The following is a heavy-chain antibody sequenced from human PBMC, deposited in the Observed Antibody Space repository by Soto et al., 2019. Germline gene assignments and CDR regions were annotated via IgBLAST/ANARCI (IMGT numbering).Heavy chain of an antibody. CDR1: GDTFNFYT. V-gene: IGHV1-69*02. CDR2: IIPMLGMS. Sequence: QVQLVQSGAEVKKPGSPVRVSCTASGDTFNFYTISWVRQVPGQGPEWMGRIIPMLGMSNYAQKFQGRVTIMADKSTSTVYMNLSCQTSEDTAVYYCATNYGSGSTHVDYWGQGTLVTVSS. CDR3: ATNYGSGSTHVDY. J-gene: IGHJ4*02. D-gene: IGHD3-10*01.